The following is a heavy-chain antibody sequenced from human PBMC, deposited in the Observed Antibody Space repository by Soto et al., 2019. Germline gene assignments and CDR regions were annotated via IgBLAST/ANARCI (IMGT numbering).Heavy chain of an antibody. CDR3: AREYYDILTGYYGPYYYYYMDV. V-gene: IGHV3-33*01. CDR1: GFTFSSYG. J-gene: IGHJ6*03. CDR2: IWYDGSNK. Sequence: GGSLRLSCAASGFTFSSYGMHWVRQAPGKGLEWVAVIWYDGSNKYYADSVKGRFTISRDNSKNTLYLQMNSLRAEDTAVYYCAREYYDILTGYYGPYYYYYMDVWGKGTTVTVSS. D-gene: IGHD3-9*01.